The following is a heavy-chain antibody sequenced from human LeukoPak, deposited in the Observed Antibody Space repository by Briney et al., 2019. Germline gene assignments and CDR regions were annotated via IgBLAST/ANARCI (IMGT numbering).Heavy chain of an antibody. CDR2: IKPNSGDT. J-gene: IGHJ4*02. Sequence: ASVKVSCKASGYTFTGYYIHWVRQAPGQGLEWMGWIKPNSGDTNYAQKFQGRVTMTRETSISTAYMDLSGLTSDDTGVYYCARDMKGYCSAGTSFNLYYFDFWGQGTLVTVSS. V-gene: IGHV1-2*02. CDR3: ARDMKGYCSAGTSFNLYYFDF. CDR1: GYTFTGYY. D-gene: IGHD2-15*01.